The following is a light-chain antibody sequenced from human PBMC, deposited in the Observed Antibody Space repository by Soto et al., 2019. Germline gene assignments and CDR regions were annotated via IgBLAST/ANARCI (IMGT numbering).Light chain of an antibody. CDR2: LGS. Sequence: DIVMTQSPLSLPVTPGEPASISCRSSQSLLHSNGYNYLDWYLQKPGQSTQLLIYLGSNRASGVPDRFSGSGSGTDFTLKISRVDAEYVGVYYCMQPLQSWTFGQGTKVEIK. V-gene: IGKV2-28*01. CDR3: MQPLQSWT. J-gene: IGKJ1*01. CDR1: QSLLHSNGYNY.